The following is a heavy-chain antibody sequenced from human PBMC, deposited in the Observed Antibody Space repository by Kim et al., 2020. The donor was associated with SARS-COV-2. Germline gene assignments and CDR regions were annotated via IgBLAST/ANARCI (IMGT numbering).Heavy chain of an antibody. D-gene: IGHD6-13*01. CDR1: GFAFSDHY. CDR2: IRNKANSYTT. Sequence: GGSLRLSCAASGFAFSDHYMDWVRQAPGKGLEWVGRIRNKANSYTTEYGASVKGRFTISRDDSKNSLFLQMNSLKTEDTAVYYCVRVYSSSLAYFDYWG. J-gene: IGHJ4*01. V-gene: IGHV3-72*01. CDR3: VRVYSSSLAYFDY.